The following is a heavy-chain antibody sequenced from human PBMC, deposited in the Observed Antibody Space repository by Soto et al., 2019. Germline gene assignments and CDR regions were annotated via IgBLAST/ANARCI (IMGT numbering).Heavy chain of an antibody. CDR2: ISSTSYPI. CDR1: GFTFSSYS. Sequence: PGGSLRLSCAASGFTFSSYSMNWVRQAPGKGLEWVSYISSTSYPIYYADSVKGRFTISRDNANNSLYLQMNGLRDDDTAIYYCAIEPNSRYNEVFVYWGRGALVTVSS. V-gene: IGHV3-48*02. CDR3: AIEPNSRYNEVFVY. D-gene: IGHD6-13*01. J-gene: IGHJ4*02.